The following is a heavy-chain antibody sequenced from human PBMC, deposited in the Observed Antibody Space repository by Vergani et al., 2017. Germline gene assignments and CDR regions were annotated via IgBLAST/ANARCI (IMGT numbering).Heavy chain of an antibody. CDR1: GGSISSGGYY. J-gene: IGHJ6*02. V-gene: IGHV4-31*03. CDR2: INHSGST. CDR3: AGGGVIRFLEWPAYYYYGMDV. D-gene: IGHD3-3*01. Sequence: QVQLQESGPGLVKPSQTLSLTCTVSGGSISSGGYYWSWIRQHPGKGLEWIGEINHSGSTNYNPSRKSRVTISVDTSKNQFSLKLSSVTAADPAVYYCAGGGVIRFLEWPAYYYYGMDVWGQGTTVTVSS.